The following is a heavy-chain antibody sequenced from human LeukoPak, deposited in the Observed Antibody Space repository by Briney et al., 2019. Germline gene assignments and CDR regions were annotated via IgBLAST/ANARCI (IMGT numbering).Heavy chain of an antibody. CDR3: AKDDAWLRFGE. CDR1: GFTFDDYG. CDR2: INWNGGST. V-gene: IGHV3-20*04. J-gene: IGHJ4*02. D-gene: IGHD3-10*01. Sequence: GGSLRLSCAASGFTFDDYGMSWVRQAPGKGLEWVSGINWNGGSTGYADSVKGRFTISRDNATNSLYLQMNSLRAEDTAVYYCAKDDAWLRFGEWSQGTLVTVSS.